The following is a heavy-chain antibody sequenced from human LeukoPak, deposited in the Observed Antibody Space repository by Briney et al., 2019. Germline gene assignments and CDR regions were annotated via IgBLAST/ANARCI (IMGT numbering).Heavy chain of an antibody. V-gene: IGHV1-18*01. J-gene: IGHJ4*02. D-gene: IGHD4-17*01. CDR2: ISPYNGNT. Sequence: ASVKVSCKASGYTFTNYGITWVRQALGQGLEWMGWISPYNGNTNYPRKLQGRVTMTTDTSTSTAYMELRSLRSDDTALYYCATEGGWQPTDYGDHVYWGQGTLVTVSS. CDR1: GYTFTNYG. CDR3: ATEGGWQPTDYGDHVY.